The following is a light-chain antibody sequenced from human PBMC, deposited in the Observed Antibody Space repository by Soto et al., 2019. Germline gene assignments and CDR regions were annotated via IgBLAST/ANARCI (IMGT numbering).Light chain of an antibody. Sequence: EIVLTQSPGTLSLSPGQRATLSCRASETLSSGSLAWYQQKPGQAPTLLISNASRRATDTPDRFSGSGSGTDFTLTISRLEPEDFAVYFCQQYGRSPGTVGPGTKVDIK. J-gene: IGKJ3*01. V-gene: IGKV3-20*01. CDR1: ETLSSGS. CDR3: QQYGRSPGT. CDR2: NAS.